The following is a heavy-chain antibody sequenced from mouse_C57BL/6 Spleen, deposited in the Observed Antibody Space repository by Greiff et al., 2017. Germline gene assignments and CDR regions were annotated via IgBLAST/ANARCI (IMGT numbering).Heavy chain of an antibody. CDR1: GFTFSDYY. D-gene: IGHD1-1*01. CDR3: ARRYYGSSPYAMDY. CDR2: ISNGGGST. J-gene: IGHJ4*01. Sequence: DVKLVESGGGLVQPGASLKLSCAASGFTFSDYYMYWVRQTPEKRLEWVAYISNGGGSTYYPDTVKGRFTISRDNAKNTLYLQMSRLKSEDTAMYYCARRYYGSSPYAMDYWGQGTSVTVSS. V-gene: IGHV5-12*01.